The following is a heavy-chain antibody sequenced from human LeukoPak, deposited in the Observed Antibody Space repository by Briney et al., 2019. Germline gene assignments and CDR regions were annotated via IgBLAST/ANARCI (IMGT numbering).Heavy chain of an antibody. Sequence: SETLSLTCIVSGGSISSSSYYWGWIRQPPGKGLEWIGRIYYSGSTYYNPSHKSRVTISVDTSKNQFSLKLSSVTAADTAVYYGARDRRSYYDSSGYYPFDPWGQGTLVTVSS. V-gene: IGHV4-39*07. CDR1: GGSISSSSYY. CDR2: IYYSGST. CDR3: ARDRRSYYDSSGYYPFDP. J-gene: IGHJ5*02. D-gene: IGHD3-22*01.